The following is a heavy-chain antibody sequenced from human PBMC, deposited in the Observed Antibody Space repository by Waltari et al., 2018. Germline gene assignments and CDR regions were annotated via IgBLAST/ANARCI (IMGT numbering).Heavy chain of an antibody. CDR1: GGSISSYY. V-gene: IGHV4-59*01. Sequence: QVQLQESGPGLGKPSETLSLTCPVSGGSISSYYWAWIRQPPGKGLDWIGYIYYSGTTNYDPSLKSRVTISVDTSKNQFSLKLSSVTAADTAVYYCARGLGYCSSNRCFDAFDIWGQGTMVTVSS. CDR3: ARGLGYCSSNRCFDAFDI. CDR2: IYYSGTT. D-gene: IGHD2-2*01. J-gene: IGHJ3*02.